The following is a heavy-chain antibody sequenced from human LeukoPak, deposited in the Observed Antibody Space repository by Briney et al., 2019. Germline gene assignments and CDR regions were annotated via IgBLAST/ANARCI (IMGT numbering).Heavy chain of an antibody. D-gene: IGHD6-13*01. V-gene: IGHV3-7*01. Sequence: GGSLRLSCAASGFTFSSYWMSWVRQAPGKGLEWVANIKQDGSEKYYVDSVKGRFTISRDNAKNSLYLQMNSLRAEDTAVYYCARSWAAAVGGNYYYYYYYMDVWGKGTTVTVSS. J-gene: IGHJ6*03. CDR1: GFTFSSYW. CDR2: IKQDGSEK. CDR3: ARSWAAAVGGNYYYYYYYMDV.